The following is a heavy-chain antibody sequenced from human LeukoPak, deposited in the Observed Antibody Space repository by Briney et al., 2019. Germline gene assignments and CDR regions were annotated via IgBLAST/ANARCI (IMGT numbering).Heavy chain of an antibody. Sequence: TGGSLRLSCAASGFIFSRYGIHWVRQAPGKGLEWVAFIKYDGTNKYYADSVKGRFTISRDNSENTLYLQMNSLRAEDTAVYYCVRTYYDSSGYDYWGQGTLVTVSS. J-gene: IGHJ4*02. CDR2: IKYDGTNK. CDR1: GFIFSRYG. D-gene: IGHD3-22*01. CDR3: VRTYYDSSGYDY. V-gene: IGHV3-30*02.